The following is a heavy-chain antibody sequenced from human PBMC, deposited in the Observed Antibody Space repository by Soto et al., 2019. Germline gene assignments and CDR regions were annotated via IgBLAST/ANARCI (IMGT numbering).Heavy chain of an antibody. D-gene: IGHD4-17*01. J-gene: IGHJ4*02. CDR2: IIPIFGTA. V-gene: IGHV1-69*01. CDR3: ASQGSATVVTAFDY. Sequence: QVQLVQSGAEVKKPGSSVKVSCKASGGTFSSYAISWVRQAPGQGLEWMGGIIPIFGTANYAQKFQGRVTITADESTSTDNMELSSLRSEDTAVYYCASQGSATVVTAFDYWGQGALVTVSS. CDR1: GGTFSSYA.